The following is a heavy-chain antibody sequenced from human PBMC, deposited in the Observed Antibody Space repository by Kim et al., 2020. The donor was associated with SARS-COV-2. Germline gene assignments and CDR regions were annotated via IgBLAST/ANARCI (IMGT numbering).Heavy chain of an antibody. Sequence: GGSLRLSCVASGFTFSSFEMVWVRHFPAKGLEWISHIDSRSRSTYYADSVKGRFTISRDNAKKSLYLQMSSLRVEDTAVYYWVRRATGGDFDHWGQGTQVTVSS. CDR1: GFTFSSFE. V-gene: IGHV3-48*03. CDR2: IDSRSRST. J-gene: IGHJ4*02. CDR3: VRRATGGDFDH. D-gene: IGHD5-12*01.